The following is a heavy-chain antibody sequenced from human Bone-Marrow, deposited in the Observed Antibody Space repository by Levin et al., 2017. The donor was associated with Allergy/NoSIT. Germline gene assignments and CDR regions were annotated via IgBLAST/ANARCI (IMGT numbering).Heavy chain of an antibody. V-gene: IGHV4-30-2*01. Sequence: SETLSLTCTVSGASVSSGDYSWSWIRQPPGTGLEWIGYIYHSGGTYFNPSLKSRVTMSVDRSKEKFSLNLSSVTAADTAVYYCARTIRWLNPGHFDYWGQGTLVTVSS. D-gene: IGHD5-24*01. CDR1: GASVSSGDYS. CDR3: ARTIRWLNPGHFDY. CDR2: IYHSGGT. J-gene: IGHJ4*02.